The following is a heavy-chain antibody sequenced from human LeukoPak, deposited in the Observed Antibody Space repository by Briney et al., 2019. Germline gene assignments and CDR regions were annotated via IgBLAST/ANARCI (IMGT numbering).Heavy chain of an antibody. D-gene: IGHD3-16*02. V-gene: IGHV7-4-1*02. Sequence: GASVTVSCKASGYTFTNYAMNWVRQAPGQGLEWMGWIHPSTGNPTYAQGFTGRFVFSLDTSVSTTYLQIRGLKAEDTAVYYCARAFQSLGGLSLPDFWGQGTLVTVSS. J-gene: IGHJ4*02. CDR1: GYTFTNYA. CDR3: ARAFQSLGGLSLPDF. CDR2: IHPSTGNP.